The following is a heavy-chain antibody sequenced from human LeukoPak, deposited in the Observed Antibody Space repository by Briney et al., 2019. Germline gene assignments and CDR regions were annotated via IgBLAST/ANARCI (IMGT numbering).Heavy chain of an antibody. Sequence: SQTLSLTCTVSGGSISSGGYYWSWIRQHPGKGLEWIGYIYYSGSTYYNPSLKSRVTISVDTSKNQFSLKLSSVTAADTAVYYCARDSYGHYYYYMDVWGKGTTVTVSS. CDR2: IYYSGST. D-gene: IGHD3-10*01. CDR3: ARDSYGHYYYYMDV. CDR1: GGSISSGGYY. J-gene: IGHJ6*03. V-gene: IGHV4-31*03.